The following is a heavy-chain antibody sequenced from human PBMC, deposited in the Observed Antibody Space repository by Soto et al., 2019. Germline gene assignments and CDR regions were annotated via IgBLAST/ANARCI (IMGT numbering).Heavy chain of an antibody. CDR3: ARALLRITMVRGVGDYYGMDV. CDR1: GYTFTGYY. V-gene: IGHV1-2*04. CDR2: INPNSGGT. Sequence: QVQLVQSGAEVKKPGASVKVSCKASGYTFTGYYMHWVRQAPGQGLEWMGWINPNSGGTNYAQKFQGWVTMTRDRSISTAYMELSRLRSDDTAVYYCARALLRITMVRGVGDYYGMDVWGQGTTVTVSS. D-gene: IGHD3-10*01. J-gene: IGHJ6*02.